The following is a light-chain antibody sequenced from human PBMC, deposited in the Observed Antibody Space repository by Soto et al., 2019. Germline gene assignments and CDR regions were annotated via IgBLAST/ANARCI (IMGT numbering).Light chain of an antibody. CDR1: SSDVGGYHY. CDR3: SSYGSTSSRYV. Sequence: QSALTQPASVSGSPGQSITISCTGTSSDVGGYHYVSWYQHHPGKAPKLMIYEVSNRPSGVSNRFSGSKSGNTASLTISGLQAEDEADYFCSSYGSTSSRYVFGTGTKLTV. V-gene: IGLV2-14*01. CDR2: EVS. J-gene: IGLJ1*01.